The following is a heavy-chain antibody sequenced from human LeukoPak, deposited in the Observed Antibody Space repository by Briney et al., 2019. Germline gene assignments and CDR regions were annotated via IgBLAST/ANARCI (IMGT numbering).Heavy chain of an antibody. V-gene: IGHV1-2*06. Sequence: GASVKVSCKASGGTFSSYAISWVRQAPGQGLEWMGRINPNSGGTNYAQKLQGRVTMTRDTSISTAYMELSRLRSDDTAVYYCARNRGDYAPMDVWGQGTTVTASS. CDR1: GGTFSSYA. D-gene: IGHD4-17*01. CDR2: INPNSGGT. CDR3: ARNRGDYAPMDV. J-gene: IGHJ6*02.